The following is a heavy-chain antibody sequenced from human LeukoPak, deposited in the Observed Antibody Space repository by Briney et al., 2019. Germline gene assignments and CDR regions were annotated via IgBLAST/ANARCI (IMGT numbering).Heavy chain of an antibody. D-gene: IGHD6-13*01. J-gene: IGHJ6*02. CDR1: GFTFSSYW. Sequence: GGSLRLSCAASGFTFSSYWMHWVRQAPGKGLVWASRINSDGSSTAYADSVKGRFTISRDNAKNTLYLQMNSLRAEDTAVYYCARDPQPSSSSWYLGGYYYYYGMDVWGQGTTVTVSS. V-gene: IGHV3-74*01. CDR3: ARDPQPSSSSWYLGGYYYYYGMDV. CDR2: INSDGSST.